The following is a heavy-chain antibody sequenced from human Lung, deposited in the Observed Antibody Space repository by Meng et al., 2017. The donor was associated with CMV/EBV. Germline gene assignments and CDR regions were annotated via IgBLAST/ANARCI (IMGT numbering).Heavy chain of an antibody. CDR2: ISSSSSYI. CDR3: ARGPSLSSMGVTPKEFAY. CDR1: GFTFSSYS. V-gene: IGHV3-21*01. D-gene: IGHD4-23*01. Sequence: GESXKISCSASGFTFSSYSMNWVRQAPGKGLEWVSSISSSSSYIYYADSVKGRFTISRDNAQNSLYLQMNSLRAEDTAVYYCARGPSLSSMGVTPKEFAYWG. J-gene: IGHJ4*01.